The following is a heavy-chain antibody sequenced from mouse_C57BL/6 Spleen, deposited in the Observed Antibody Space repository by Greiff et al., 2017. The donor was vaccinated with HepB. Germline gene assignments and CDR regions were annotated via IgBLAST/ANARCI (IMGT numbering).Heavy chain of an antibody. CDR2: IYPRDGST. CDR3: ARLVANYAMDY. D-gene: IGHD1-1*02. CDR1: GYTFTSYD. V-gene: IGHV1-85*01. J-gene: IGHJ4*01. Sequence: QVQLKESGPELVKPGASVKLSCKASGYTFTSYDINWVKQRPGQGLEWIGWIYPRDGSTKYNEKFKGKATLTVDTSSSTAYMELHSLTSEDSAVYFCARLVANYAMDYWGQGTSVTVSS.